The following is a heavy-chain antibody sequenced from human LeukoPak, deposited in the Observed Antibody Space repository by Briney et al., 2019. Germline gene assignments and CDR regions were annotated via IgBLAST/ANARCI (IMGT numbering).Heavy chain of an antibody. CDR2: INPNSGGT. CDR3: ARSYDFWSGYYWDY. D-gene: IGHD3-3*01. V-gene: IGHV1-2*02. Sequence: ASVKVSCKASGYTFTGYYMHWVRQAPGQGLEWMGWINPNSGGTNYAQKFQGRVTMTRDTSISTAYMELSRLRSDDTAVYYCARSYDFWSGYYWDYWGQGTLVTVSS. CDR1: GYTFTGYY. J-gene: IGHJ4*02.